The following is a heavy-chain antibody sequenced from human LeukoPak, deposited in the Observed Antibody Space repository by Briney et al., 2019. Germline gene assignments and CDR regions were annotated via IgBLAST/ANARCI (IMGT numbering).Heavy chain of an antibody. Sequence: PSETLSLTCTVSGGSISSSSYYWGWIRQPPGKGLEWIGSLYYSGTTYYNPSLKSRVTISIDTSKNHFSLRLSSTTAADTAVYYCARALNGGELGYCSSTSCLEFDPWGQGTLVTVSS. CDR3: ARALNGGELGYCSSTSCLEFDP. CDR1: GGSISSSSYY. J-gene: IGHJ5*02. D-gene: IGHD2-2*01. V-gene: IGHV4-39*02. CDR2: LYYSGTT.